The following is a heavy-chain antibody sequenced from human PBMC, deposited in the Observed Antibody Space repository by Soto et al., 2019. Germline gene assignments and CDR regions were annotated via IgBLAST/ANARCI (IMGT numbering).Heavy chain of an antibody. CDR1: GYTFTGYY. CDR3: ARGPGIAAAVKFDY. J-gene: IGHJ4*01. V-gene: IGHV1-2*02. Sequence: QVQLVQSGAEVKKPGASVKVSCKASGYTFTGYYMHWVRQAPGQGLEWMGWINPNSGDTNYAQKFQGRVTMTRDTSISTAYMDLSSLRTDDTAVYYCARGPGIAAAVKFDYWGNGTLITGSS. CDR2: INPNSGDT. D-gene: IGHD6-13*01.